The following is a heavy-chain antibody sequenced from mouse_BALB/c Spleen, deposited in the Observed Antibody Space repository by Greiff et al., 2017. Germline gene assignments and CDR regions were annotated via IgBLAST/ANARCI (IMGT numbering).Heavy chain of an antibody. Sequence: EVNVVESGGGLVKPGGSLKLSCAASGFTFSSYAMSWVRQTPEKRLEWVATISSGGSYTYYPDSVKGRFTISRDNAKNTLYLQMSSLRSEDTAMYYCARDDDYGGGFAYWGQGTLVTVSA. CDR2: ISSGGSYT. V-gene: IGHV5-9-3*01. CDR1: GFTFSSYA. CDR3: ARDDDYGGGFAY. J-gene: IGHJ3*01. D-gene: IGHD2-4*01.